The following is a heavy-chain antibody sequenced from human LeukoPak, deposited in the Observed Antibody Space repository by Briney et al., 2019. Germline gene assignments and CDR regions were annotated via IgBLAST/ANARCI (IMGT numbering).Heavy chain of an antibody. Sequence: GGSLRLSCAASGFTFSSYSMNWVRQAPGKGLEWVSYISSSSSTIYYADSVKGRFTISRDNAKNSLYLQMNSLRAEDTALYYCARVGRLGSGYYNFDYWGQGTLVTVSS. CDR3: ARVGRLGSGYYNFDY. V-gene: IGHV3-48*04. CDR2: ISSSSSTI. J-gene: IGHJ4*02. CDR1: GFTFSSYS. D-gene: IGHD3-3*01.